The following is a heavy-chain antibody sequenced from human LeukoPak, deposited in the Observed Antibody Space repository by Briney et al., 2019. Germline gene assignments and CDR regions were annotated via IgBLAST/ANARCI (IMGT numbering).Heavy chain of an antibody. J-gene: IGHJ4*02. V-gene: IGHV1-2*02. CDR3: ARGPGEDYDILTGYCPGDY. Sequence: ASVKVSCKASGYTFTCYYMHWGRHAPGQGLELMGWINPNNGGTNYAQKFQGRGTMTRDTSISTAYMELSRLRSDDTAVYYCARGPGEDYDILTGYCPGDYWGQGTLVTVSS. CDR1: GYTFTCYY. D-gene: IGHD3-9*01. CDR2: INPNNGGT.